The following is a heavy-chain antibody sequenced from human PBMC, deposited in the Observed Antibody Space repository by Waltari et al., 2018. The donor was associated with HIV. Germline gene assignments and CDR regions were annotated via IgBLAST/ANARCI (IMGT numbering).Heavy chain of an antibody. J-gene: IGHJ6*02. CDR1: GYLFTNYG. Sequence: QVELVQSGAEVKMPGASVRVSCKTSGYLFTNYGVRWVRQAPGQWLEWLGWISSYNANTNSAQRLQGRVTLTTDTSTSTAYMELRSLRSDDTAVYYCARGLGGSYYYGVDVWGQGTTVTVS. CDR2: ISSYNANT. V-gene: IGHV1-18*01. CDR3: ARGLGGSYYYGVDV.